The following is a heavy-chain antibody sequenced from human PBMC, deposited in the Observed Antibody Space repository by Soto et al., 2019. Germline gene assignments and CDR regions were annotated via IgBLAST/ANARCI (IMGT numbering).Heavy chain of an antibody. V-gene: IGHV4-34*01. D-gene: IGHD6-13*01. J-gene: IGHJ4*02. Sequence: QVQLQQWGAGLLKPSETLSLTCAVYGGSFSGYYWSWIRQPPGKGLEWIGEINHSGSTNYNPSPKSRGPKELVPAKNQFPLKLSYVAVADRAGCYGARPAIAAAVSAFDYWGQGTLVTVSS. CDR3: ARPAIAAAVSAFDY. CDR1: GGSFSGYY. CDR2: INHSGST.